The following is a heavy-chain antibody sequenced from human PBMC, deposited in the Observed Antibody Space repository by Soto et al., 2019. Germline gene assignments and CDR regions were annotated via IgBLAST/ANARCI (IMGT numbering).Heavy chain of an antibody. D-gene: IGHD3-16*02. Sequence: GGSLRLSCAASGAALTNAWMSWVRQAPGKGLEWVGRIKSKADGGTTDYAAPVQGRFTISRDDSKNMLYLQMNSLKTEDTAMYYCTTYDYIWGSDRIRWAYWGQGTLVTVSS. CDR2: IKSKADGGTT. J-gene: IGHJ4*02. CDR1: GAALTNAW. V-gene: IGHV3-15*01. CDR3: TTYDYIWGSDRIRWAY.